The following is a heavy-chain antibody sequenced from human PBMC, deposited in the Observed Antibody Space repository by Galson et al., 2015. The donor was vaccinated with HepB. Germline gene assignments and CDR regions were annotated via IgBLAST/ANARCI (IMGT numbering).Heavy chain of an antibody. D-gene: IGHD2-8*01. Sequence: LSLTCTVSGGSISSYYWSWIRQPAGKGLEWIGRIYTSGSTNYNPSLKSRVTMSVDTSKNQFSLKLSSVTAADTAVYYCAREGRGVYAIGEDFDYYYYMDVWGKGTTVTVSS. CDR3: AREGRGVYAIGEDFDYYYYMDV. V-gene: IGHV4-4*07. J-gene: IGHJ6*03. CDR1: GGSISSYY. CDR2: IYTSGST.